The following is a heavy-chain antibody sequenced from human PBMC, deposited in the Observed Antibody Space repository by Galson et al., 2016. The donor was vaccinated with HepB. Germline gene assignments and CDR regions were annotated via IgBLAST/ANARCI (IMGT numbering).Heavy chain of an antibody. V-gene: IGHV5-51*01. D-gene: IGHD5-24*01. CDR1: GYRFTSYW. CDR3: ARQGEWLLAQN. J-gene: IGHJ4*02. CDR2: IYPVDSDT. Sequence: SGAEVKKPGESLKISCKGSGYRFTSYWIGWVRQMPGQGLEWMGIIYPVDSDTRYSPSFQGQVTISADKSISTAYLQWSSLKASDTATYFCARQGEWLLAQNWGQGTLVAVSS.